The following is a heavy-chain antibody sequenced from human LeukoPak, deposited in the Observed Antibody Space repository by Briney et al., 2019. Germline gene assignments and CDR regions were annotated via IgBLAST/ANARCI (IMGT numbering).Heavy chain of an antibody. CDR2: TSHSGST. Sequence: SETLSLTCAVYGGSFSGYYWSWIRQPPGKGLEWIGETSHSGSTNYNPSLESRVTVSGGTSKNQSSLRLSSVTAADTAVYYCARVERLGYEDYWGQGTLVTVSS. CDR1: GGSFSGYY. CDR3: ARVERLGYEDY. D-gene: IGHD2-15*01. J-gene: IGHJ4*02. V-gene: IGHV4-34*01.